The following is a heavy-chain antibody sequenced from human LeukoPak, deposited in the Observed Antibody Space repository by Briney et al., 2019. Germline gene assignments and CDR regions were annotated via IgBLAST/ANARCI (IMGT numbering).Heavy chain of an antibody. CDR3: ARDLMAANGIGFDP. V-gene: IGHV3-21*01. J-gene: IGHJ5*02. D-gene: IGHD2-8*01. CDR1: GFTFSSYS. CDR2: ISSSSSSYI. Sequence: GGSLRLSCAASGFTFSSYSMNWVRQAPGKGLEWVSSISSSSSSYIYYADSVKGRFTISRDNAKNSLYLQMNSLRAEDTAVYYCARDLMAANGIGFDPWGQGTLVTVSS.